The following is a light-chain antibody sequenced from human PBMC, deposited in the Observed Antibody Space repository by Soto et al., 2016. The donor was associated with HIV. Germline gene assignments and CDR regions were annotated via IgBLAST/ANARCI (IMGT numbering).Light chain of an antibody. CDR2: DDS. CDR1: NVGSKS. J-gene: IGLJ2*01. V-gene: IGLV3-21*03. CDR3: QVWDSGSDPVV. Sequence: SYVLTQPPSVSVAPGKTARITCGGTNVGSKSVHWYQQKPGQAPALVVYDDSDRPSGIPERFSGSNSGNTATLTISRVDIGDEADYYCQVWDSGSDPVVFGGGTKLTVL.